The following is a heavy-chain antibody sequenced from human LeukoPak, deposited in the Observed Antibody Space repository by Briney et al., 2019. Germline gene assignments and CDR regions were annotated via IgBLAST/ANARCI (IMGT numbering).Heavy chain of an antibody. J-gene: IGHJ4*02. Sequence: ASVKVSCKVSGYTLTELSMHWVRQAPGKGLEWMGGFDPEDGETIYAQKFQGRVTITADESTSTAYMELSSLRSEDTAVYYCARIGRSYDILTGPFDYWGQGTLVTVSS. CDR1: GYTLTELS. D-gene: IGHD3-9*01. CDR2: FDPEDGET. CDR3: ARIGRSYDILTGPFDY. V-gene: IGHV1-24*01.